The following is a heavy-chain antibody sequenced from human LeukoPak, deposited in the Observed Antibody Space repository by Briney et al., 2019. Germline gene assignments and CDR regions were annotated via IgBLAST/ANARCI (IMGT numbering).Heavy chain of an antibody. CDR2: IIPIFGTA. Sequence: SVKVSCKASGGTFSSYAISWVRQAPGQGLEWMGGIIPIFGTANYAQKFQGRVTITADESTSTAYMELCSLRSEDTAVYYCARGPPDFWSGREYYFDYWGQGTLVTVSS. V-gene: IGHV1-69*13. D-gene: IGHD3-3*01. J-gene: IGHJ4*02. CDR3: ARGPPDFWSGREYYFDY. CDR1: GGTFSSYA.